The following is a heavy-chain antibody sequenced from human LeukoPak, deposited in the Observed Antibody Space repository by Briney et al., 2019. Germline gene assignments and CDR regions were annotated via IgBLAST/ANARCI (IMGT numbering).Heavy chain of an antibody. J-gene: IGHJ4*02. CDR3: AKDRGDSSGYHPDY. Sequence: GGSLRLSCAASGFTFSSYGMHWVRQAPGKGLEWVAFIRYDGSNKYYADSVKGRFTISRDNSKNTLYLQMNSLRAEDTAVYYCAKDRGDSSGYHPDYWGQGTLVTVSP. D-gene: IGHD3-22*01. CDR1: GFTFSSYG. CDR2: IRYDGSNK. V-gene: IGHV3-30*02.